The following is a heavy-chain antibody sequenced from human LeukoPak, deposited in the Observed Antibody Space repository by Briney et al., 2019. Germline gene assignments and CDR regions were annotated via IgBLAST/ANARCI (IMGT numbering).Heavy chain of an antibody. Sequence: SETLSLTCTVSGGSVSSYYWSWIRQPPGKGLEWIGYIYTSGTTNYNPSLKSRVTISVDTSKNQFSLKLSSVTAADTAVYYCARHGDSSSWYDAFDIWGQGTMVTVSS. V-gene: IGHV4-4*09. J-gene: IGHJ3*02. CDR3: ARHGDSSSWYDAFDI. D-gene: IGHD6-13*01. CDR1: GGSVSSYY. CDR2: IYTSGTT.